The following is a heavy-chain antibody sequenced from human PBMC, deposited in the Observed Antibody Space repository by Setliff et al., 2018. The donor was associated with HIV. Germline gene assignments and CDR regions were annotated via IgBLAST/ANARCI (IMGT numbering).Heavy chain of an antibody. V-gene: IGHV4-4*09. CDR2: IYTSGST. J-gene: IGHJ4*02. CDR1: GGSISSYY. D-gene: IGHD6-13*01. Sequence: SETLSLTCTVSGGSISSYYWSWIRQPPGKGLEWIGYIYTSGSTNYNPSLKSRVTISVDTSKNQFSLKLGSVTAADTAVYYCARHVSWYSSSWSYYFDYWGQGTLVTVS. CDR3: ARHVSWYSSSWSYYFDY.